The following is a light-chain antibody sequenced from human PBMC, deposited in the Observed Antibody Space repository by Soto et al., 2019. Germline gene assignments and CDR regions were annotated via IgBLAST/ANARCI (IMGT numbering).Light chain of an antibody. Sequence: ESVLTQSPDTLSLSPGERATLSCRASQTVTSSYLAWYQQKPGQAPRLLIYGASIRATGIPARFSGSGSGTEFTLTISSLQSEDFAVYYCQHYNNWPPWTFGQGTKVDIK. CDR1: QTVTSSY. CDR2: GAS. J-gene: IGKJ1*01. V-gene: IGKV3-15*01. CDR3: QHYNNWPPWT.